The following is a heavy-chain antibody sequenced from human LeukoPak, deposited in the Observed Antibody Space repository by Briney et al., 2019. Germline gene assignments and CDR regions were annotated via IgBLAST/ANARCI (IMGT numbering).Heavy chain of an antibody. Sequence: SETLSLTCTVSCGPISSYYWSWIRQPPGKGLEWIGYIYNSGSTNYNPSLKSRVTISVDTSKNQFSLKLSSVTAADTAVYYCAKDGSGSYFNWFDPWGQGTLVTVSS. D-gene: IGHD1-26*01. V-gene: IGHV4-59*01. CDR3: AKDGSGSYFNWFDP. CDR2: IYNSGST. J-gene: IGHJ5*02. CDR1: CGPISSYY.